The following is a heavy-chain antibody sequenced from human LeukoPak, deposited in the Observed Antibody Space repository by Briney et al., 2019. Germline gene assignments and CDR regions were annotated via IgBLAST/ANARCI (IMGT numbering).Heavy chain of an antibody. V-gene: IGHV4-59*01. D-gene: IGHD3-3*01. J-gene: IGHJ4*02. Sequence: PSETLSLTCTVSGGSISNYCSWIRQPPGKGLEWIGYIYDSGDTNYNPSLKSRVTISLDTSKNQFSLKLSSVTAADTAVYYCATGAHSILSDFDRWGQGILVTVSS. CDR3: ATGAHSILSDFDR. CDR2: IYDSGDT. CDR1: GGSISNYC.